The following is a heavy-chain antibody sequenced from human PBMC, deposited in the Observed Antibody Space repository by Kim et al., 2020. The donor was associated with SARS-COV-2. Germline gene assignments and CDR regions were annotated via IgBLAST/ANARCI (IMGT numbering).Heavy chain of an antibody. CDR2: IGTAGHT. J-gene: IGHJ4*02. CDR3: ARIAVAGSLDY. Sequence: GGSLRLSCAASGFTFSSYDMHWVRQATGKGLEWVSAIGTAGHTYYPGSVKGRFTISRENAKNSLYLQMNSLRAGDTAVYYCARIAVAGSLDYWGQGTLVTVSS. D-gene: IGHD6-19*01. V-gene: IGHV3-13*01. CDR1: GFTFSSYD.